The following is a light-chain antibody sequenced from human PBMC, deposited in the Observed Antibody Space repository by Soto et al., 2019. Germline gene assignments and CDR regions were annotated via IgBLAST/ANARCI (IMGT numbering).Light chain of an antibody. CDR1: QGIRDE. V-gene: IGKV1-6*01. Sequence: AIQMTQSPSSLSASVGDRVTITCRASQGIRDELGWYQQKPGKAPKLLIYGASTLQSGVPSRFSGSGSGTDFTLTISSLKPEDFATYYCLQDYNFPWTLGQGTKVDIK. CDR2: GAS. J-gene: IGKJ1*01. CDR3: LQDYNFPWT.